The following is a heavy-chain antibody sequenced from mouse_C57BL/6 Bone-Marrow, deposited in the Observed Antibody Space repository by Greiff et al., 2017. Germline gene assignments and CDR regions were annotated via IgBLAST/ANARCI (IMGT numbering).Heavy chain of an antibody. V-gene: IGHV1-81*01. Sequence: QVQLQQSGAELARPGASVKLSCKASGYTFTSYGISWVKQRTGQGLEWIGEIDPRSGNTYYNEKFKGKATLTADKSSSTAYMELRSLTSDDSAVYFCAKTWFAYWGQGTLVTVSA. J-gene: IGHJ3*01. CDR2: IDPRSGNT. CDR1: GYTFTSYG. CDR3: AKTWFAY.